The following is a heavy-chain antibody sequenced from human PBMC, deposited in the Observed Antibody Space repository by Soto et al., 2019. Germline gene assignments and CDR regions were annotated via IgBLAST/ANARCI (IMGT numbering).Heavy chain of an antibody. Sequence: GASLKVSCKASGYTFTGYYMHWVRQAPGQGLEWMGWINPNSGGTNYAQKFQGRVTMTRDTSISTAYMELSRLRSDDTAVYYCARKGVPAAIKGFDPWGQGTLVTVSS. CDR3: ARKGVPAAIKGFDP. J-gene: IGHJ5*02. CDR2: INPNSGGT. D-gene: IGHD2-2*01. V-gene: IGHV1-2*02. CDR1: GYTFTGYY.